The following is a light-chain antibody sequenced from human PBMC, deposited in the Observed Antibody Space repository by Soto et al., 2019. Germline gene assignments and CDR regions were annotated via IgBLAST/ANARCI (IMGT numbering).Light chain of an antibody. V-gene: IGKV3-20*01. J-gene: IGKJ5*01. CDR3: QQYGRSPRGT. CDR2: GAS. Sequence: EIVLTQSPGTLSLSPGERATLSCRASQSVSSSYLAWYQQKPGQAPRLLIYGASSRATGIPDRFSGSGSGTGFTLNISSLAPEDFAVYDCQQYGRSPRGTFGQGTRMEIK. CDR1: QSVSSSY.